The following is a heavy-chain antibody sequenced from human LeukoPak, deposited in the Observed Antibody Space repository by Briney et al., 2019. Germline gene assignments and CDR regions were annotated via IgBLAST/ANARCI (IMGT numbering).Heavy chain of an antibody. CDR2: IYHSGST. V-gene: IGHV4-4*02. D-gene: IGHD6-13*01. Sequence: PSETLSLTCAVSGGSISSSNWWSWVRQPPGKGLEWIGEIYHSGSTNYNPSLKSRVTISVDKSKNQFSLKLSSVTAADTAVYYCARNKVAAGSDWFDPWGQGTLVTVSS. J-gene: IGHJ5*02. CDR3: ARNKVAAGSDWFDP. CDR1: GGSISSSNW.